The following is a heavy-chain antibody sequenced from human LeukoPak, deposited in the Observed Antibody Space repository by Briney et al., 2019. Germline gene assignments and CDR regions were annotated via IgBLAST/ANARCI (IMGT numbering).Heavy chain of an antibody. Sequence: GSLRLSCAASGFTFDDYGMSWVRQAPGKGLEWVSGINWNGGSTGYADSVKGRFTISRDNAKNSLYLQMNSLRAEDTALYYCARVYYDSSGYYFGYWGQGTLVTVSS. D-gene: IGHD3-22*01. CDR2: INWNGGST. V-gene: IGHV3-20*04. CDR1: GFTFDDYG. J-gene: IGHJ4*02. CDR3: ARVYYDSSGYYFGY.